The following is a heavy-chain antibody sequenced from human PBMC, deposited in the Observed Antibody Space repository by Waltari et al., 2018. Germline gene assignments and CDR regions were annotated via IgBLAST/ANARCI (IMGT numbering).Heavy chain of an antibody. J-gene: IGHJ6*02. D-gene: IGHD3-3*01. Sequence: QLQLQESGPGLVKPSETLSLTCTVSGGSISSSSYYWGWIRQPPGTGLEWIGSIYYSGSTYYNPSLKSRVTISVDTSKNQFSLKLSSVTAADTAVYYYARGSEQPDSFTIFGVPYPYYYYGMDVWGQGTTVTVSS. CDR2: IYYSGST. CDR1: GGSISSSSYY. CDR3: ARGSEQPDSFTIFGVPYPYYYYGMDV. V-gene: IGHV4-39*01.